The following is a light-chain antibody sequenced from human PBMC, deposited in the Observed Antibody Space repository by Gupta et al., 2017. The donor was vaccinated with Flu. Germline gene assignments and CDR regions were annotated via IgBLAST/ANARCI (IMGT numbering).Light chain of an antibody. V-gene: IGLV1-51*01. J-gene: IGLJ2*01. CDR3: GSWDTTRGDLL. CDR2: DKK. Sequence: DKKNRRAGTPDRFSGSKSGTSATLGITGLQTGEEADYYCGSWDTTRGDLLFGGGTKLTVL.